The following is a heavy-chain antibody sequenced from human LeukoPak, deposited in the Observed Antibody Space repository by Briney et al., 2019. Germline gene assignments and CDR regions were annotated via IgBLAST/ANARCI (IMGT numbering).Heavy chain of an antibody. J-gene: IGHJ4*02. D-gene: IGHD6-13*01. CDR3: ARETPYSNTWTDFDF. CDR2: ISLSSSFI. CDR1: GITFSRYG. V-gene: IGHV3-48*01. Sequence: GGSLRLSCEASGITFSRYGMHWVRQAPGKGLEWVSYISLSSSFIYYADSLKGRFTISRDNAKNSLYLQMNSLRAEDTAVYYCARETPYSNTWTDFDFWGQGTLVTVSS.